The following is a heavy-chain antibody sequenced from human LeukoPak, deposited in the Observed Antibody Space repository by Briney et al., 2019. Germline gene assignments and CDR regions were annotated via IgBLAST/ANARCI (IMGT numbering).Heavy chain of an antibody. CDR3: ARARDGSGSYFDY. J-gene: IGHJ4*02. V-gene: IGHV4-30-2*01. Sequence: PSQTLSLTCAVSGGSISSGGYSWSWIRQPPGKGLEWIGYIYHSGSTYYNPSLKSRVTISVDRSKNQFSPKLSSVTAADTAVYYCARARDGSGSYFDYWGQGTLVTVSS. CDR2: IYHSGST. D-gene: IGHD3-10*01. CDR1: GGSISSGGYS.